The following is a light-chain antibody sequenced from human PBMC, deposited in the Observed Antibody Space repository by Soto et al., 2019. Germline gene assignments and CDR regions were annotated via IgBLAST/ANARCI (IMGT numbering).Light chain of an antibody. V-gene: IGKV3-11*01. CDR3: QQRNYWQVT. CDR1: QSVSGY. J-gene: IGKJ5*01. CDR2: DVS. Sequence: EIVFSQSPAPLSFSPGDRATLSCRASQSVSGYLAWYQQKPGQAPRLLIYDVSNRATGIPARFSGSGSGTDFTLTISSLEPEDFAIYYCQQRNYWQVTFGQGTRLEIK.